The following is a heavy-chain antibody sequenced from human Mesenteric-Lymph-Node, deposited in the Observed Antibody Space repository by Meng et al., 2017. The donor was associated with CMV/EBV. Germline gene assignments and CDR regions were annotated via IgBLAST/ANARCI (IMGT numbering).Heavy chain of an antibody. Sequence: GESLKISCAASGFTFSSYWMHWVRQAPGKGLVWVSCINSDGSSTTYADSVKGRFTISRDNAKNTLYLQMSSLRGDDTAVYYCARGGGYDLYYYGMDVWGQGTTVTVSS. CDR2: INSDGSST. V-gene: IGHV3-74*01. J-gene: IGHJ6*02. D-gene: IGHD5-12*01. CDR1: GFTFSSYW. CDR3: ARGGGYDLYYYGMDV.